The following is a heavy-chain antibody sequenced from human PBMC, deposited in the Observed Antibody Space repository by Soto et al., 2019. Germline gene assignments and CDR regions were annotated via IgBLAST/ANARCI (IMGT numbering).Heavy chain of an antibody. Sequence: ASVKVSCKASGYTFTSYDINWVRQATGQGLEWMGWMNPNSGNTGYAQKFQGRVTMTRNTSISTAYMELSSLRSEDTAVYYCVRGRLGSSSWYCCYWGQGTLVTVSS. D-gene: IGHD6-13*01. CDR3: VRGRLGSSSWYCCY. V-gene: IGHV1-8*01. CDR2: MNPNSGNT. J-gene: IGHJ4*02. CDR1: GYTFTSYD.